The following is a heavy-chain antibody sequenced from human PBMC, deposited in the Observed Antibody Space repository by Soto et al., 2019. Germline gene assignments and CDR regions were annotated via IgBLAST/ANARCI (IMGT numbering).Heavy chain of an antibody. Sequence: PLGGSLRLSCAASGFTFSSYAMSWVRQAPGKGLEWVSAISGSGGSTYYADSVKGRFTISRDNSKNTLYLQMNSLRAEDTAVYYCAKRGPAYYYDSSYGMDVWGQGTTVTVSS. CDR3: AKRGPAYYYDSSYGMDV. D-gene: IGHD3-22*01. J-gene: IGHJ6*02. CDR1: GFTFSSYA. CDR2: ISGSGGST. V-gene: IGHV3-23*01.